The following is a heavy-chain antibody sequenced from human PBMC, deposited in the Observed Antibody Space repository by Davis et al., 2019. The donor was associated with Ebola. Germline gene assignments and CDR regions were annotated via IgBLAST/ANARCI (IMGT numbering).Heavy chain of an antibody. Sequence: AASVKVSCKASGYTFTSYAMHWVRQAPGQRLEWMGWINAGNGNTKYSQKFQGRVTITRDTSASTAYMELSSLRSEDTAVYYCAKSAFYDFWSGYFFDYWGRGTLVTVSS. V-gene: IGHV1-3*01. CDR3: AKSAFYDFWSGYFFDY. CDR2: INAGNGNT. CDR1: GYTFTSYA. J-gene: IGHJ4*02. D-gene: IGHD3-3*01.